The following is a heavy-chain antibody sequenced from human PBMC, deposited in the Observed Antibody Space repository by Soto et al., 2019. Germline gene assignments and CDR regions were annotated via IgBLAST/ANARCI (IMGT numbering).Heavy chain of an antibody. CDR3: ARDGVAAGNINFDY. CDR2: ISGGNGNT. Sequence: AAVKVSCDASGYIFTKSAMHWVRQAPGQRLEWMGWISGGNGNTKYSPKLQDRVTITRDTSASTAYMELSSLRSEDTALYYCARDGVAAGNINFDYWGHRTLVPVSS. V-gene: IGHV1-3*01. J-gene: IGHJ5*01. CDR1: GYIFTKSA. D-gene: IGHD6-25*01.